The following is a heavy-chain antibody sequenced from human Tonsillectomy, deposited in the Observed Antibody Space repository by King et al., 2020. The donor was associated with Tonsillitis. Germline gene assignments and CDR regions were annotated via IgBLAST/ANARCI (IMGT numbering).Heavy chain of an antibody. CDR1: GGSFSGYY. Sequence: QVQLQQWGAGLLKPSETLSLTCAVYGGSFSGYYWSWIRQPPGKGLEWIGEINHSGSTNYNPSLKSRVTISVDTSKNQFSLKLSSVTAADTAVYYCAREGRLPRYSSSWDYWGQGTLVTVSS. J-gene: IGHJ4*02. CDR3: AREGRLPRYSSSWDY. V-gene: IGHV4-34*01. CDR2: INHSGST. D-gene: IGHD6-13*01.